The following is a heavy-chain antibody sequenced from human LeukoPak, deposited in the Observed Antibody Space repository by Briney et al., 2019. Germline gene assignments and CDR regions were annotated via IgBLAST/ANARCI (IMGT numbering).Heavy chain of an antibody. CDR1: GYTLSDLA. CDR3: ALGDYADY. Sequence: ASVKVSCKVSGYTLSDLAIQWVRQAPGKGLEWMAGFDPEDGETIYAQKFQGRVTMTEDSSTDTAYMELGSLRSEDTAVYYCALGDYADYWGQGTLVTVSS. CDR2: FDPEDGET. J-gene: IGHJ4*02. V-gene: IGHV1-24*01. D-gene: IGHD4-17*01.